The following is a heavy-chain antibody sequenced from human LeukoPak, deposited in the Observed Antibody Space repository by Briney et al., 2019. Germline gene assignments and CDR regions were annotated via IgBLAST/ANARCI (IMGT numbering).Heavy chain of an antibody. Sequence: PGGSLRLSCAASGFTFSSHEMSWVRQAPGKGLEWVSYISSSGSIIYYADSVKGRFTISRDDAKSSLFLQMNSLRAEDTAVYYCARATLAFDYWGQRTLVTVSS. CDR1: GFTFSSHE. J-gene: IGHJ4*02. CDR2: ISSSGSII. CDR3: ARATLAFDY. D-gene: IGHD2-15*01. V-gene: IGHV3-48*03.